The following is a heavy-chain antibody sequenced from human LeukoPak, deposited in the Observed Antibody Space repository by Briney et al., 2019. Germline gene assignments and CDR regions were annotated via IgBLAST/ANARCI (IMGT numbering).Heavy chain of an antibody. Sequence: GGSLRLSCAASGFTFSSYYMIWVRQTPGKGPEWVANINQDGSVTHYVDSVRGRFTISRDNDRNSLYLQMNSLRAEDTAVYYCARDDEFVTSGRHCDRLDCWGQGTLVTASS. CDR1: GFTFSSYY. CDR2: INQDGSVT. D-gene: IGHD5-12*01. J-gene: IGHJ4*02. V-gene: IGHV3-7*01. CDR3: ARDDEFVTSGRHCDRLDC.